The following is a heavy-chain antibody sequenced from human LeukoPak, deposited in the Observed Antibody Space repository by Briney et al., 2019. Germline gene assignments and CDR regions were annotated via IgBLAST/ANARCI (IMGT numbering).Heavy chain of an antibody. Sequence: SQTLSLTCAISGDSVSSNSAAWNWIRQSPSRGLEWLGRTYYRSKWYNDYAVSVKSRITINPDTSKNQFSLQLNSVSPEDTAVYYCARELPDSSGWYGAVDYWGQGTLVTVSS. V-gene: IGHV6-1*01. CDR3: ARELPDSSGWYGAVDY. D-gene: IGHD6-19*01. CDR1: GDSVSSNSAA. CDR2: TYYRSKWYN. J-gene: IGHJ4*02.